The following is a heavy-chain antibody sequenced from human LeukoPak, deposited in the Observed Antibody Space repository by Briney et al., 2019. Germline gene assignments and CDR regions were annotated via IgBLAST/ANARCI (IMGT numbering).Heavy chain of an antibody. CDR2: IYHSGST. D-gene: IGHD3-10*01. CDR1: GGSISSSSYY. V-gene: IGHV4-39*07. J-gene: IGHJ4*02. Sequence: PSETLSLTCTVSGGSISSSSYYWGWIRQPPGKGLEWIGSIYHSGSTYYNPSLKSRVTISVDTSKNQFSLKLSSVTAADTAVYYCARDSVAYGSGLFDYWGQGTLVTVSS. CDR3: ARDSVAYGSGLFDY.